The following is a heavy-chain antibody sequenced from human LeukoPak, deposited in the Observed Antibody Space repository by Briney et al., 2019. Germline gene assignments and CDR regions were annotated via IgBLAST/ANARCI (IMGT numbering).Heavy chain of an antibody. CDR2: IRYDESNR. CDR1: GFRFSSHG. V-gene: IGHV3-30*02. CDR3: VKSHSAFCSTASCSRHAYYMVV. D-gene: IGHD2-2*01. J-gene: IGHJ6*03. Sequence: GGSLRLSCAACGFRFSSHGMHWPRQAPGKGLEWVAFIRYDESNRYYGDSVRGRFTISRDNSKDTLYLQLSRLRDEDTAVYYCVKSHSAFCSTASCSRHAYYMVVWGQGTTVIVSS.